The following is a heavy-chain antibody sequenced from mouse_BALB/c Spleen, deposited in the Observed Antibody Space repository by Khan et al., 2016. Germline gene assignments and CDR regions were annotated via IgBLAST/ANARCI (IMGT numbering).Heavy chain of an antibody. Sequence: QIQLVQSGPELKKPGETVKISCKASGYTFTDYGMNWVKQAPGKGLKWMGWINTNTGEPTYAEDFKGRFAFSLETSASSAYLQINNLKNEDTATYFCARYRYYYGSSRYFDVWGAGTTVTVSS. D-gene: IGHD1-1*01. CDR1: GYTFTDYG. V-gene: IGHV9-3*02. CDR2: INTNTGEP. CDR3: ARYRYYYGSSRYFDV. J-gene: IGHJ1*01.